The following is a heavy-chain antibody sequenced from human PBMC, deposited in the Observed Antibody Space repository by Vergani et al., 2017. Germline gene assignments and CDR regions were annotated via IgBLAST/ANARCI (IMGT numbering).Heavy chain of an antibody. CDR3: ARAGCSSIYCPAGCSYYDMDV. J-gene: IGHJ6*03. CDR1: GYSISSGYY. D-gene: IGHD2-2*01. CDR2: IYHGGST. V-gene: IGHV4-38-2*01. Sequence: QVQLQESGPGLVKPSETLSLSCGVSGYSISSGYYWGWIRQPPGKGLEWIGSIYHGGSTYYNPSLKSRVTISVDTSKNQFSVKLSSVTAADTALYYCARAGCSSIYCPAGCSYYDMDVWGKGTTVIVSS.